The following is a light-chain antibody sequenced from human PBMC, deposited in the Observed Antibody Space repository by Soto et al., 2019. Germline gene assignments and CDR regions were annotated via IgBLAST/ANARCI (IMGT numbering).Light chain of an antibody. V-gene: IGLV2-14*01. CDR2: DVS. Sequence: QSVLTQPASVSGSPGQSITISCTGTSSDVGGYNYVSWYQQHPGKAPKLMIYDVSNRPSGVSNRFSGSKSGNTASLTISGLQAEDEADYYCRSYTSSSTLVVFGGGTKVTV. J-gene: IGLJ2*01. CDR1: SSDVGGYNY. CDR3: RSYTSSSTLVV.